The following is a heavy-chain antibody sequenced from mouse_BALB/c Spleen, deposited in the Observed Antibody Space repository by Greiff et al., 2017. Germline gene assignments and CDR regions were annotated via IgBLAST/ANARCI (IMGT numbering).Heavy chain of an antibody. CDR1: GYTFTSYW. Sequence: VQLQQSGAELAKPGASVKMSCKASGYTFTSYWMHWVKQRPGQGLEWIGYINPSTGYTEYNQKFKDKATLTADKSSSTAYMQLSSLTSEDSAVYYCARSRIYYDYYYYAMDYWGQGTSVTVSS. D-gene: IGHD2-4*01. J-gene: IGHJ4*01. CDR2: INPSTGYT. V-gene: IGHV1-7*01. CDR3: ARSRIYYDYYYYAMDY.